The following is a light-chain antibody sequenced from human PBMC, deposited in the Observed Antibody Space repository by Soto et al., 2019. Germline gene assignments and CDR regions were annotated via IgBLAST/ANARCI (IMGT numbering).Light chain of an antibody. CDR3: SSFAGNNNLV. J-gene: IGLJ2*01. CDR1: SSDVGGYNY. CDR2: EVS. Sequence: QSALTQPPSASGSPGQSVTISCTGTSSDVGGYNYVSWYQQHPGKAPKLMISEVSKRPSGVPDRFPGSKSGNTASLTVSGLQAEDEADYYCSSFAGNNNLVSGGGTKLTVL. V-gene: IGLV2-8*01.